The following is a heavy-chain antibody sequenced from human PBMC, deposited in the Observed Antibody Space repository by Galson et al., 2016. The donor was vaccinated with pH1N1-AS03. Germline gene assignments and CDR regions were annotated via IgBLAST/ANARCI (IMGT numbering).Heavy chain of an antibody. CDR1: GFIFTHYS. CDR3: AREEGGFGSNWLQTDAFDF. D-gene: IGHD6-13*01. CDR2: MSYEGTTT. Sequence: SLRLSCAASGFIFTHYSMHWVRQAPGKGLEWVAVMSYEGTTTYYADSVKGRFTISRDNSKNTLYLQMNSLRTEDTALYYCAREEGGFGSNWLQTDAFDFWGRGTMVTVSS. J-gene: IGHJ3*01. V-gene: IGHV3-30-3*01.